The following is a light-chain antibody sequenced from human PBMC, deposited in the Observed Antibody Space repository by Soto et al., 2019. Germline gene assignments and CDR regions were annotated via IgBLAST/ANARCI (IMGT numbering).Light chain of an antibody. CDR2: GAS. Sequence: EIVWTQSPGTLSLSPGERATLSCRASQSVSSSYLAWYQQKPGQAPRLLIYGASTRATGIPDRFSGSGFGTECTLTISRLEPEDVAVSYSQQYGSSRQTFRQGTKVEIK. V-gene: IGKV3-20*01. CDR3: QQYGSSRQT. J-gene: IGKJ1*01. CDR1: QSVSSSY.